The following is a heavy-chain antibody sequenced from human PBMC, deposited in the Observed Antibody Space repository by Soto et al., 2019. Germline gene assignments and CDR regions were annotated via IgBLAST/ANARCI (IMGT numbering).Heavy chain of an antibody. V-gene: IGHV3-11*01. D-gene: IGHD1-26*01. J-gene: IGHJ5*02. CDR1: GFTFSDYY. Sequence: QVHLVESGGGLVKPGESLRLSCAASGFTFSDYYMTWIRQTPGKGLEWLSYISGSGTTIYYADFVKGRFIISRDNAKNSLYLQMNSLRAEDTAVYYCARVTASSGSIPWGQGTLVTVSS. CDR3: ARVTASSGSIP. CDR2: ISGSGTTI.